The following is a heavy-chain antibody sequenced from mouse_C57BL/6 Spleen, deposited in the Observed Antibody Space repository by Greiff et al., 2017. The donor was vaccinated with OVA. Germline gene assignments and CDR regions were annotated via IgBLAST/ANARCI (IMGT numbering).Heavy chain of an antibody. Sequence: EVQGVESGGGLVKPGGSLKLSCAASGFTFSDYGMHWVRQAPEKGLEWVAYISSGSSTIYYADTVKGRFTISRDNAKNTLFLQMTSLRSEDTAMYYCAREDYGSSQAWFAYWGQGTLVTVSA. CDR2: ISSGSSTI. D-gene: IGHD1-1*01. CDR1: GFTFSDYG. J-gene: IGHJ3*01. CDR3: AREDYGSSQAWFAY. V-gene: IGHV5-17*01.